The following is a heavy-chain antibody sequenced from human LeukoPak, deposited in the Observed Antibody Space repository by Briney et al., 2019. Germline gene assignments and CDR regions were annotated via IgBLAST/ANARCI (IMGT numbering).Heavy chain of an antibody. CDR2: ISAYNGNT. D-gene: IGHD5-18*01. CDR1: GYTFTSYG. Sequence: GASVKVSCKASGYTFTSYGISWVRQAPGQGLEWMGWISAYNGNTNYAQKLQGRVTMTTDTSTSTAYMELRSLRSDDTAVYYCARVFSLSDTAMVGYFDYWGQGTLVTVSS. J-gene: IGHJ4*02. CDR3: ARVFSLSDTAMVGYFDY. V-gene: IGHV1-18*01.